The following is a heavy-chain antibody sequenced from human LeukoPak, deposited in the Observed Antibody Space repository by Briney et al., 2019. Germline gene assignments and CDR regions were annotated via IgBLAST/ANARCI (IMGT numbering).Heavy chain of an antibody. V-gene: IGHV1-18*01. CDR2: ISAYNGNT. CDR3: ARDSCSGGSCYSGYGLDY. CDR1: GYTFTSYG. D-gene: IGHD2-15*01. J-gene: IGHJ4*02. Sequence: ASVKVSCKASGYTFTSYGISWVRQAPGQGLEWVGWISAYNGNTNYAQKLQGRVTMTTDTSTSTAYMELRSLRSDDTAVYYCARDSCSGGSCYSGYGLDYWGQGTLVTVSS.